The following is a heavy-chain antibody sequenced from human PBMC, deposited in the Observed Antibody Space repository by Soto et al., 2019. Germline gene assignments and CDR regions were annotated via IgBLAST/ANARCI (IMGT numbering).Heavy chain of an antibody. CDR3: AKSRRGIAAVGPYYYGMGV. CDR2: ISYDGSNK. CDR1: GFTFSSYG. D-gene: IGHD6-13*01. V-gene: IGHV3-30*18. Sequence: GGSLRLSCAASGFTFSSYGMHWVRQAPGKGLEWVAVISYDGSNKYYADSVKGRFTISRDNSKNTLYLQMNSLRAEDTAVYYCAKSRRGIAAVGPYYYGMGVWGQGTTVTVSS. J-gene: IGHJ6*02.